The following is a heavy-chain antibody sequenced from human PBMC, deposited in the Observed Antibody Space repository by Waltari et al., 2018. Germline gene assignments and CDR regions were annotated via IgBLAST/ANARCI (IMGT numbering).Heavy chain of an antibody. CDR3: ASPFDY. V-gene: IGHV3-48*01. J-gene: IGHJ4*02. Sequence: EVHQVESGGGLVQPVGSLSPSCPASGLPVTPSSMNWVRQAPGKGLECVSYISSDNSAIYDADSVKGRFTISRDNAKNSLYLQMDSLRAEDTAVYYCASPFDYWGQGTLVTVSS. CDR1: GLPVTPSS. CDR2: ISSDNSAI.